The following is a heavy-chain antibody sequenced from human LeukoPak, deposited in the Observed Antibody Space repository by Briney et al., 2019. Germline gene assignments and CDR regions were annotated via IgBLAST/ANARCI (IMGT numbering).Heavy chain of an antibody. CDR1: GGSISTYY. J-gene: IGHJ5*02. V-gene: IGHV4-59*12. CDR3: ARADDDDNWFDP. D-gene: IGHD3-3*01. CDR2: IYYSGST. Sequence: SETLSLTCTVSGGSISTYYWSWIRQPPEKGLEWIGYIYYSGSTNYNPSLKSRVTISVDTSKNHFSLKLSSVTAADTAMYYCARADDDDNWFDPWGQGTLVTVSS.